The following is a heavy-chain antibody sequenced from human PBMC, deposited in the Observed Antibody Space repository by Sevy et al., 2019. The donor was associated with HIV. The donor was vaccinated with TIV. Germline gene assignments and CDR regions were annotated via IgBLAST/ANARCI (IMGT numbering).Heavy chain of an antibody. CDR2: ISSSGSTI. CDR3: ARDRSSVPAVGYFDY. D-gene: IGHD2-2*01. J-gene: IGHJ4*02. V-gene: IGHV3-48*03. Sequence: GGSLILSCAASGFTFSSYEMNWVRQAPGKGLEWVSYISSSGSTIYYADSVKGRFTISRDNAKNSLYLQMNSLRAEDTAVYYCARDRSSVPAVGYFDYWGQGTLVTVSS. CDR1: GFTFSSYE.